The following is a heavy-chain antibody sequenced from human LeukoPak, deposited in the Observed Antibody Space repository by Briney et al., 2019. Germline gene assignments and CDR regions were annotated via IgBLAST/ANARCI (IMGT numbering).Heavy chain of an antibody. J-gene: IGHJ4*02. CDR2: ISPNNGDT. CDR1: GYTFTDSY. V-gene: IGHV1-2*02. D-gene: IGHD3-10*01. Sequence: ASVNVSCKPSGYTFTDSYIHWVRQAPGVGLQWMGWISPNNGDTKYAEDFQDRVTMTRDTSINTAHMELTGLTPDDTAVYYCVRSPIGASAYWGRGTLVTVSS. CDR3: VRSPIGASAY.